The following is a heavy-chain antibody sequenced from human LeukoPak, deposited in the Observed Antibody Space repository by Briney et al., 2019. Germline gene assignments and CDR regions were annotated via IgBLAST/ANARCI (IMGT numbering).Heavy chain of an antibody. CDR2: ISYDGSNK. CDR3: ARNRHFVLRYFDGIVDY. Sequence: GGSLRLSCAASGFTFSSYAMHWVRQAPGKGLEWVAVISYDGSNKYYADSVKGRFTISRDNAKNSLYLQMNSLRAEDTAVYYCARNRHFVLRYFDGIVDYWGQGTLVTVSS. V-gene: IGHV3-30-3*01. J-gene: IGHJ4*02. D-gene: IGHD3-9*01. CDR1: GFTFSSYA.